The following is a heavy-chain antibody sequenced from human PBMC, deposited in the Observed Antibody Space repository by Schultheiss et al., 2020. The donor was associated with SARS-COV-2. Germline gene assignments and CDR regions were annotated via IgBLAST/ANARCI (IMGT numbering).Heavy chain of an antibody. CDR2: INHSGST. V-gene: IGHV4-4*02. CDR3: ARDRITGTTWVSYYYYYGMDV. J-gene: IGHJ6*02. CDR1: GGSISSSNW. D-gene: IGHD1-7*01. Sequence: SETLSLTCAVSGGSISSSNWWSWVRQPPGKGLEWIGEINHSGSTNYNPSLKSRVTMSVDTSKNQFSLKLSSVTAADTAVYYCARDRITGTTWVSYYYYYGMDVWGQGTTVTVSS.